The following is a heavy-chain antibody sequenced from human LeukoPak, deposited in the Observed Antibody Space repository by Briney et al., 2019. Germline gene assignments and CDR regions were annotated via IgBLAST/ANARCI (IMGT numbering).Heavy chain of an antibody. V-gene: IGHV1-2*02. J-gene: IGHJ4*02. CDR3: ARAVGYSISPLSY. CDR1: GYTFTGYY. Sequence: GASVKVSCKASGYTFTGYYIHWVRQAPGQGLEWMGWINPNTGGTNYAQNFQGRVTMTRDTSISTAYMEVSRLRSDDTAVYYCARAVGYSISPLSYWGQGTLVTVSS. CDR2: INPNTGGT. D-gene: IGHD4-11*01.